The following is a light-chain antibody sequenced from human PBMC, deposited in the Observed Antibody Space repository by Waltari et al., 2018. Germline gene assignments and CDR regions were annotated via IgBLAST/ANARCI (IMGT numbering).Light chain of an antibody. V-gene: IGKV4-1*01. Sequence: DIVMTQSPDSLAVSLGERATINCKSSQSVLYSSNNKNYLAWYQQKPGQPPNLLIYWAATRESGVPDRFRGGGSGKDVTLTISGLQAEDVAVYYWQQYYSPPYTFGQGTKLEIK. CDR3: QQYYSPPYT. CDR2: WAA. CDR1: QSVLYSSNNKNY. J-gene: IGKJ2*01.